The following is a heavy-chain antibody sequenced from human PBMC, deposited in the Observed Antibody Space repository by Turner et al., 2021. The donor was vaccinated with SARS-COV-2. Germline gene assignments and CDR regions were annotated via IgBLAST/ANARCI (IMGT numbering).Heavy chain of an antibody. D-gene: IGHD3-22*01. V-gene: IGHV4-39*01. CDR2: IYYSGST. Sequence: QLQLQESGPGLVKPSETLSLPCTVSGGSISSSSYYWGWIRQPPAKGLEWIGSIYYSGSTYYNPSLKSRGTISVDTSKNQFSLKLSSVTAADTAVYYCARHKGDYDSSELLGWGQGTLVTVSS. CDR3: ARHKGDYDSSELLG. CDR1: GGSISSSSYY. J-gene: IGHJ4*02.